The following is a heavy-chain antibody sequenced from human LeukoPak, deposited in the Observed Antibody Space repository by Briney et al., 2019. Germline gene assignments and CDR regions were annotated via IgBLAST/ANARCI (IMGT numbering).Heavy chain of an antibody. CDR1: GFTFSSYW. D-gene: IGHD6-6*01. J-gene: IGHJ4*02. Sequence: GGSLRLSCAGSGFTFSSYWMHWVRQDPGKGLVWVSRINSDGSSTNYADSVKGRFTISRDNAKNTLYLQMSSLRAEDTAVYYCAREYSSSRYFDYWGQGTLVTVSS. CDR2: INSDGSST. V-gene: IGHV3-74*01. CDR3: AREYSSSRYFDY.